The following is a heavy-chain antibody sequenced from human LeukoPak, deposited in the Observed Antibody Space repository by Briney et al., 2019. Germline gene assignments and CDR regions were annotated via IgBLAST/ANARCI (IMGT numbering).Heavy chain of an antibody. Sequence: GASVKVSCKASGYTFTGYYMHWVRQAPGQGLEWMGWINPNSGGTNYAQKFQGRVTMTRDTSISTAYMELSRLRSDDTAVYYCARPYYSSGQYYFDYWGQGTLVTVSS. CDR3: ARPYYSSGQYYFDY. D-gene: IGHD6-19*01. J-gene: IGHJ4*02. CDR2: INPNSGGT. V-gene: IGHV1-2*02. CDR1: GYTFTGYY.